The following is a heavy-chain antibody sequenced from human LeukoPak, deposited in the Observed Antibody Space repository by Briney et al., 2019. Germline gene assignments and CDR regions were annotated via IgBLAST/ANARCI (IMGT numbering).Heavy chain of an antibody. D-gene: IGHD1-26*01. J-gene: IGHJ3*02. Sequence: PGGSLRLSCAASGFTFSSYEMNWVRQAPGKGLEWVSYISSRGSTIYYADSVKGRFTISRDNAKNSLYLQMNSLRAEDTAVYYCARFKASGSYFFAFDIWGQGTMVTVSS. V-gene: IGHV3-48*03. CDR1: GFTFSSYE. CDR3: ARFKASGSYFFAFDI. CDR2: ISSRGSTI.